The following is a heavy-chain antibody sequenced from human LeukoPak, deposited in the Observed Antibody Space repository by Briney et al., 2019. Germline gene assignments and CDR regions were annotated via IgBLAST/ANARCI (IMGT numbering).Heavy chain of an antibody. Sequence: GGSLRLSCAASGFTFSSYAMSWVRQAPGKGLEWVSAISGSGGSTYYADSVKGRFTISRDNSKNTLYLQINSLRAEDTAVYYCAKSNCGGDCKGPWGYYYYGMDVWGQGTTVTVSS. CDR3: AKSNCGGDCKGPWGYYYYGMDV. CDR2: ISGSGGST. J-gene: IGHJ6*02. CDR1: GFTFSSYA. D-gene: IGHD2-21*02. V-gene: IGHV3-23*01.